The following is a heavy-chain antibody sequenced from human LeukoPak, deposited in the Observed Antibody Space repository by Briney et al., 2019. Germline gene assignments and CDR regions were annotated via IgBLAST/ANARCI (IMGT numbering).Heavy chain of an antibody. J-gene: IGHJ5*02. Sequence: SETLSLTCTVSGASVSGSAYYWGWIRQPPGKGLEWIGNIYYSGSTYYNESLESRVTISIDTSKNQFSLKLSSVTAADTAVYYCARESNYHGSGTGWFDPWGQGTLVTVSS. V-gene: IGHV4-39*07. CDR3: ARESNYHGSGTGWFDP. D-gene: IGHD3-10*01. CDR2: IYYSGST. CDR1: GASVSGSAYY.